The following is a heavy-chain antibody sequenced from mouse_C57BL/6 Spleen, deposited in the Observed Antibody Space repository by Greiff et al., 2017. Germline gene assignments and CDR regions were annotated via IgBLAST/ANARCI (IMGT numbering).Heavy chain of an antibody. CDR2: ISSGSSTI. CDR3: ASNWPYAMGY. D-gene: IGHD4-1*01. V-gene: IGHV5-17*01. J-gene: IGHJ4*01. Sequence: EVMLVESGGGLVKPGGSLKLSCAASGFTFSDYGMHWVRQAPEKGLEWVAYISSGSSTIYYADTMKGRFTISRDNATNTLFLQMTCLGSEDTSMYCCASNWPYAMGYWGKGTSVTVSS. CDR1: GFTFSDYG.